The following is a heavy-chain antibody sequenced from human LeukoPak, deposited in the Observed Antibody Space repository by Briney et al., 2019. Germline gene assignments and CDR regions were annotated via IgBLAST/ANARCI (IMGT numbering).Heavy chain of an antibody. CDR2: ISYDGSNK. D-gene: IGHD3-10*01. CDR3: ATSMVRGVIKPHFDY. Sequence: PGGSLRLSCAASGFPFSSYSMTWVRQAPGKGLEWVAAISYDGSNKYYADSVKGRFTISRDNSKNTLYLQMNSLRAEDTAVYYCATSMVRGVIKPHFDYWGQGTLVTVSS. V-gene: IGHV3-30-3*01. CDR1: GFPFSSYS. J-gene: IGHJ4*02.